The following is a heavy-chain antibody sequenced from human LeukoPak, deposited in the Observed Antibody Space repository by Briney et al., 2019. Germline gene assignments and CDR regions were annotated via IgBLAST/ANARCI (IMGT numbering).Heavy chain of an antibody. CDR1: GFTFDDYA. D-gene: IGHD5-12*01. Sequence: PGGSLRLSCAASGFTFDDYAMHWVRQAPGKGLEWVSGISWNSGSIGYADSVKGRFTISRDNSKNTLYLQMNSLRAEDTAVYYCAKGPIVATIFDYWGQGTLVTVSS. J-gene: IGHJ4*02. V-gene: IGHV3-9*01. CDR2: ISWNSGSI. CDR3: AKGPIVATIFDY.